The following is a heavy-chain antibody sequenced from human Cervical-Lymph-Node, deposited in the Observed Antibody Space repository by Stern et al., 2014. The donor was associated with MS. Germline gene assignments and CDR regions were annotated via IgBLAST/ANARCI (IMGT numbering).Heavy chain of an antibody. J-gene: IGHJ5*02. Sequence: QVQLQESGPGLVKPSQTLSLTCTVSGDSINSGGHYWSWIRQRPGKGLEWIGYIYNSGATFYSPSLKGRVTISLDTSKNQFSLTLSSVTAADTAIYYCASRWSGTYYGQNWFDRWGQGILVTVSS. CDR3: ASRWSGTYYGQNWFDR. V-gene: IGHV4-31*03. CDR2: IYNSGAT. D-gene: IGHD1-26*01. CDR1: GDSINSGGHY.